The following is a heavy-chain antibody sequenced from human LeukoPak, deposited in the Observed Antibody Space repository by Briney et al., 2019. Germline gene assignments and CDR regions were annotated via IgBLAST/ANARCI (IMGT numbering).Heavy chain of an antibody. CDR1: GFTFSSYG. Sequence: QPGRSLRLSCAASGFTFSSYGMHWVRQAPGKGLEWVAVIWYDGSNKYYADSVKGRFTISRDNSKNTLYLQMNSLRAEDTAVYYCARERYSSSYYYYYYGMDVWGQGTTVTVSS. V-gene: IGHV3-33*01. CDR2: IWYDGSNK. J-gene: IGHJ6*02. CDR3: ARERYSSSYYYYYYGMDV. D-gene: IGHD6-13*01.